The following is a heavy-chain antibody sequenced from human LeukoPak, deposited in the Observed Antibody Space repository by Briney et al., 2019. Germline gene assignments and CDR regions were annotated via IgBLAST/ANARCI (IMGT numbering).Heavy chain of an antibody. CDR2: IYYSGST. J-gene: IGHJ4*02. CDR1: GGSISSSSYY. V-gene: IGHV4-39*01. Sequence: NASETLSLTCTVSGGSISSSSYYWGWIRQPPGKGLEWIGSIYYSGSTYYNPSLKSRVTISVDTSKNQFSLRLSSVTAADTAVYYCARLVDSNWYHGVLRGRDYWGQGTLVTVSS. CDR3: ARLVDSNWYHGVLRGRDY. D-gene: IGHD6-13*01.